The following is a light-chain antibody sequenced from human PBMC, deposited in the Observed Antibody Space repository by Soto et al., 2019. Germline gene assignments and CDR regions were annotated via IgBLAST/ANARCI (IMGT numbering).Light chain of an antibody. Sequence: QAVVTQPPSASGTPGQRVTISCSGSSSNIGSNYVYWYQQLPGTAPKLLIYRNNQRPSGVPDRFSGSKSGTSASLAISGLRSEDEADYYCAAWDDSLSAHFGGGTKLTVL. CDR3: AAWDDSLSAH. CDR2: RNN. J-gene: IGLJ2*01. CDR1: SSNIGSNY. V-gene: IGLV1-47*01.